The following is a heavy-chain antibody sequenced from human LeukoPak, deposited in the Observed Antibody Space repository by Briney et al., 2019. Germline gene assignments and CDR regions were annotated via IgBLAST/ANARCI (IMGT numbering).Heavy chain of an antibody. D-gene: IGHD2-15*01. V-gene: IGHV4-59*01. Sequence: PSETLSLTCTVSGGSISSYYWSWIRQPPGKGLEWIGNIYDSGSTNYNPSLKSRVTISVDTSKNQFSLKLSSVTAADTAVYYCARVSGGNKYYFDYWGQGTLVTVSS. CDR2: IYDSGST. J-gene: IGHJ4*02. CDR1: GGSISSYY. CDR3: ARVSGGNKYYFDY.